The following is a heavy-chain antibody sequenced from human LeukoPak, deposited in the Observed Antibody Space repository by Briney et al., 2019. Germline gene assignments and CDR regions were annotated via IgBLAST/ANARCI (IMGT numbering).Heavy chain of an antibody. CDR1: GGSISSHY. Sequence: SETLSLTCTVSGGSISSHYWSWIRQPPGKGLEWIGYIYYSGSTNYNPSLKSRVTISVDTSKNQFSLKLSSVTAADTAVYYCARVTTLYCSSTSCCRSCYYYYYMDVWGKGTTVTVSS. V-gene: IGHV4-59*11. J-gene: IGHJ6*03. CDR2: IYYSGST. D-gene: IGHD2-2*01. CDR3: ARVTTLYCSSTSCCRSCYYYYYMDV.